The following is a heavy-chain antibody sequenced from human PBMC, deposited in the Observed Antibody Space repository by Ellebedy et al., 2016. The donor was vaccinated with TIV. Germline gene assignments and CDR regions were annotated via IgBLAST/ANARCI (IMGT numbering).Heavy chain of an antibody. J-gene: IGHJ4*02. Sequence: GESLKISCAASGFTFSSYSMNWVRQAPGKGLEWVSYISSSSSTIYYADSVKGRFTISRDNAKNSLYLQMNSMRDEETAVYYCARDEAEVGATFFGYWGQGTLVTVSS. D-gene: IGHD1-26*01. CDR1: GFTFSSYS. CDR2: ISSSSSTI. V-gene: IGHV3-48*02. CDR3: ARDEAEVGATFFGY.